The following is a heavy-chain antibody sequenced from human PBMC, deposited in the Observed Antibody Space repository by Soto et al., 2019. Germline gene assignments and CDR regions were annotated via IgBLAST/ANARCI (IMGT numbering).Heavy chain of an antibody. CDR1: GGSISSYY. CDR2: IYYSGST. Sequence: SETLSLTCTVSGGSISSYYWGWIRQPPGKGLEWIGYIYYSGSTNYNTSLKSRVTISVDTSKNQFSLKLSSVTAADTAVYYCARVNTIFGVVIPSYYFDYWGQGTLVTVSS. D-gene: IGHD3-3*01. V-gene: IGHV4-59*01. CDR3: ARVNTIFGVVIPSYYFDY. J-gene: IGHJ4*02.